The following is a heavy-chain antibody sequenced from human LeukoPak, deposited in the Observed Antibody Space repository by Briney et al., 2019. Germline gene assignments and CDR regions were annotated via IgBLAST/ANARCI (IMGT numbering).Heavy chain of an antibody. Sequence: GGSLRLSCAASGFTFSSYSMNWVRQAPGKGLEWVSSISSSSYIYYADSVKGRFTISRDNAKNSLYLQMNSLRAEDTAVYYCAREDNWNCFDYWGQGTLVTVSS. J-gene: IGHJ4*02. CDR1: GFTFSSYS. CDR3: AREDNWNCFDY. CDR2: ISSSSYI. V-gene: IGHV3-21*01. D-gene: IGHD1-7*01.